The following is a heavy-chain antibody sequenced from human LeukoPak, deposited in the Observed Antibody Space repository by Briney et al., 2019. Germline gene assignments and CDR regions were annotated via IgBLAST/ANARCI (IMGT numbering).Heavy chain of an antibody. Sequence: GASVKVSRKASGYTFTGYYMHWVRQAPAQGLEWMGSINPNSGGTNYAQKFHGWVTMTRDTSISTAYMELSRLRSDDTAVYYCARDRAGARPVYSGNWLDHWGEGSLVTVSS. CDR1: GYTFTGYY. J-gene: IGHJ5*02. CDR3: ARDRAGARPVYSGNWLDH. V-gene: IGHV1-2*04. CDR2: INPNSGGT. D-gene: IGHD1-26*01.